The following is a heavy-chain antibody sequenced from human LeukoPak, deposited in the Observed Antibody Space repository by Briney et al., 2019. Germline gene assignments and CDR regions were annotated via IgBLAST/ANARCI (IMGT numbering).Heavy chain of an antibody. V-gene: IGHV3-7*03. CDR3: ARSHRDFASGSGDI. CDR1: GFSFSSYW. Sequence: GGSLRLSCAASGFSFSSYWMSWVRHPPGHGLEWVGNIYQEGREQYYGHAVKGRFPIPRDNAKNSVSRQRNSRRAEDTAVYYCARSHRDFASGSGDIWGQGTLVTVSS. CDR2: IYQEGREQ. J-gene: IGHJ4*02. D-gene: IGHD3-10*01.